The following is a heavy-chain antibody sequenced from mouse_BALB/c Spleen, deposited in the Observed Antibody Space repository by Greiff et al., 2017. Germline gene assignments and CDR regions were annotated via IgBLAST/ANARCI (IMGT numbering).Heavy chain of an antibody. CDR3: ARKGGNYGGWGFDY. CDR2: ILPGSGST. D-gene: IGHD2-1*01. CDR1: GYTFSSYW. V-gene: IGHV1-9*01. J-gene: IGHJ2*01. Sequence: VQLQQSGAELMKPGASVKISCKATGYTFSSYWIEWVKQRPGHGLEWIGEILPGSGSTNYNEKFKGKATFTADTSSNTAYMQLSSLTSEDSAVYYCARKGGNYGGWGFDYWGQGTTLTVSS.